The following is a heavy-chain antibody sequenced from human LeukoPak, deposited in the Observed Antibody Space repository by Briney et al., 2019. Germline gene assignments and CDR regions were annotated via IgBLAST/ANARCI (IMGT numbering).Heavy chain of an antibody. CDR2: IKKDGTRT. Sequence: GGSLRLSCAASGSPFSSYWMHWVRQAPGKGLVWVSWIKKDGTRTNYADSVKGRFTISRDNAKNTLYLQMNSLRAEDTAVYYCARDLRWLQVDNWGQGTLVTVSS. CDR1: GSPFSSYW. J-gene: IGHJ4*02. D-gene: IGHD5-24*01. CDR3: ARDLRWLQVDN. V-gene: IGHV3-74*01.